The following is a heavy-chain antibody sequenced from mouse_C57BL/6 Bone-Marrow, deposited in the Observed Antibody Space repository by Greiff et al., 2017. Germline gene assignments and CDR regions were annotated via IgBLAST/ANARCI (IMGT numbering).Heavy chain of an antibody. J-gene: IGHJ3*01. D-gene: IGHD1-1*01. Sequence: EVKVVESGAELVRPGASVKLSCTASGFNIKDDYMHWVKQRPEQGLEWIGWIDPENGDTEYASKFQGKATITADTSSNTAYLQLSSLTSEDTAVYYFTTFTYYGSPAWFAYWGQGTLVTVSA. CDR1: GFNIKDDY. CDR2: IDPENGDT. V-gene: IGHV14-4*01. CDR3: TTFTYYGSPAWFAY.